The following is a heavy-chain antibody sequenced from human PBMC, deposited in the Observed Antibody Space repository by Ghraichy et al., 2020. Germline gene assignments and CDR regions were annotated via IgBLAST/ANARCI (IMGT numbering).Heavy chain of an antibody. D-gene: IGHD6-19*01. CDR1: GFTFNSYA. CDR3: AKDSAAVSGKRCGFDI. V-gene: IGHV3-23*01. J-gene: IGHJ3*02. Sequence: GGSLRLSCTASGFTFNSYAMNWVRQAPGKGLEWVSGIGMTGTSTYYADSVKGHFTISRDNSKNTVFLQMNSLRAEDTAVYYCAKDSAAVSGKRCGFDIWGQGTMVTVSS. CDR2: IGMTGTST.